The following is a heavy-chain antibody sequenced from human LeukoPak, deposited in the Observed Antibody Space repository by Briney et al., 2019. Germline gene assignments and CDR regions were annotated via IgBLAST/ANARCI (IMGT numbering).Heavy chain of an antibody. V-gene: IGHV3-9*01. J-gene: IGHJ4*02. D-gene: IGHD6-19*01. Sequence: PGGSLRLSCAASGFTFDDYAMHWVRQAPGKGLEWVSGISWNSGSIGYADSVKGRFTISRDNAKNSLYPQMNSLRAEDTALYYCAKGVAGKVVERLDYWGQGTLVTVSS. CDR3: AKGVAGKVVERLDY. CDR1: GFTFDDYA. CDR2: ISWNSGSI.